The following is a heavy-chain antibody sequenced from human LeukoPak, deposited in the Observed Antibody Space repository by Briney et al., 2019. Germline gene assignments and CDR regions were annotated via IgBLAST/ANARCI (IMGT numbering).Heavy chain of an antibody. CDR2: IYPGDSDT. CDR1: GYSFTSYW. J-gene: IGHJ5*02. Sequence: GESLKISCKGSGYSFTSYWIGWVRQMPGKGLEWMGIIYPGDSDTGYSPSFQGQVTISADKSISTAYLQWSSLKASDTAMYYCARSPPRDSSGYYHNWFDPWGQGTLATVSS. CDR3: ARSPPRDSSGYYHNWFDP. D-gene: IGHD3-22*01. V-gene: IGHV5-51*01.